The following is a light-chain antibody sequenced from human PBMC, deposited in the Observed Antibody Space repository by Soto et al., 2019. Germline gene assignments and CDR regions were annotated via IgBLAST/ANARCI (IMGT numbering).Light chain of an antibody. V-gene: IGKV1-9*01. CDR2: AAS. CDR3: QQFYTYPLT. CDR1: QGISSH. Sequence: DIQLTQSPSFLSASVGDRVTITCRASQGISSHLAWYQQKPRKAPNLLMYAASTLQSGVPSRFSGSGSGTEFSRTISSLQPEDSATYYCQQFYTYPLTFGGGTKVEIK. J-gene: IGKJ4*01.